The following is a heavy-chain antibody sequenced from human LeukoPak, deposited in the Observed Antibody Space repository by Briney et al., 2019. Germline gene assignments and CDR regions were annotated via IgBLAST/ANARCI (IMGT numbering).Heavy chain of an antibody. V-gene: IGHV3-30*04. CDR1: GFTFSSYA. CDR3: ARDSNTPGYCSSTSCYSIGLIDY. D-gene: IGHD2-2*01. J-gene: IGHJ4*02. CDR2: ISYDGSNK. Sequence: GRSLRLSCAASGFTFSSYAMHWVRQAPGKGLEWVAVISYDGSNKYYADSVKGRFTISRNNSKNTLYLQMNSLRAEDTAVYYCARDSNTPGYCSSTSCYSIGLIDYWGQGTLVTVSS.